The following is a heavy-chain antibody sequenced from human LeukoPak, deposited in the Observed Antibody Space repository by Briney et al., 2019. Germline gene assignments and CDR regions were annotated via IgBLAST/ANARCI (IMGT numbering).Heavy chain of an antibody. Sequence: PGGSLRLSCAASGFTFRSYEMNWVRQAPGKGLEWVSYISYSGTTIYYADSVKGRFTISRDNAKDSLYLQMDSLGAEDTALYYCARGPPRSMDVWGQGTTVTVSS. CDR3: ARGPPRSMDV. CDR2: ISYSGTTI. J-gene: IGHJ6*02. CDR1: GFTFRSYE. V-gene: IGHV3-48*03.